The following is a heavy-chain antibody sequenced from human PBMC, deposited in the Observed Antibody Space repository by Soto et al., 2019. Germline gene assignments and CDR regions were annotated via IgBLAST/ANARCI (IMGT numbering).Heavy chain of an antibody. D-gene: IGHD2-21*02. CDR1: GDTFSSSA. Sequence: ASVKVSCKASGDTFSSSAISWVRQDPGQGLEWMGEIIPIIGTANYAQKVQGRVTITADESTSTAYMEMSSLRSEDTAVYYCERDLAYCGGDCYYLNWFDPWGQGTLVTVSS. CDR3: ERDLAYCGGDCYYLNWFDP. J-gene: IGHJ5*02. V-gene: IGHV1-69*13. CDR2: IIPIIGTA.